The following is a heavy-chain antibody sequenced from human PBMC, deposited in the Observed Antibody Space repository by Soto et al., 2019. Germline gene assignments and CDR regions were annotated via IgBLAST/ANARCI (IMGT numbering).Heavy chain of an antibody. V-gene: IGHV3-49*03. CDR2: IRSKAYGGTT. D-gene: IGHD2-15*01. J-gene: IGHJ4*02. Sequence: GGSLRLSCTASGFTFGDYAMSWFRQAPGKGLEWVGFIRSKAYGGTTEYAASVKGRFTISRDDSKSIAYLQMNSLKTEDTAVYYCTKPQEVAPYDYSGFDYWGQGTLVTVSS. CDR1: GFTFGDYA. CDR3: TKPQEVAPYDYSGFDY.